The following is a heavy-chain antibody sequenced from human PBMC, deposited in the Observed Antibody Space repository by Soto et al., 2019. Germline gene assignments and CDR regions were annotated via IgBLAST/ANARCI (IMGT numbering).Heavy chain of an antibody. CDR3: VAEARVSETSYNAPKYYFYSAMDV. Sequence: QTLSLTCAISGDSVSSNSAAWKWIRQSPSRGLEWLRRTDYRSKWYNDYAVSVKSRITINPDTTKNQFSLQLNSVTPEDTAVYYCVAEARVSETSYNAPKYYFYSAMDVWGQGTTVTVSS. D-gene: IGHD3-10*01. V-gene: IGHV6-1*01. CDR2: TDYRSKWYN. CDR1: GDSVSSNSAA. J-gene: IGHJ6*02.